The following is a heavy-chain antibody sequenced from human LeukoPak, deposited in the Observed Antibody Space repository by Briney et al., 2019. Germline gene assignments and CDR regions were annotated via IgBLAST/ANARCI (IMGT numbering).Heavy chain of an antibody. Sequence: GGSLRLSCAASGYTFSSYAMSWVRQAPGKGLEWVSAISEKGGSTYYADSLKRRFTISRDNSKNTLYLQMNSLRAEDTAIYYCAKRDTTYWGQGTMVTVSS. CDR3: AKRDTTY. V-gene: IGHV3-23*01. J-gene: IGHJ4*02. CDR1: GYTFSSYA. D-gene: IGHD1-26*01. CDR2: ISEKGGST.